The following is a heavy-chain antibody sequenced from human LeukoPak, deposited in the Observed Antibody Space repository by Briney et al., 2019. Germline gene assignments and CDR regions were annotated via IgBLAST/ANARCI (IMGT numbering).Heavy chain of an antibody. Sequence: GGSLRLSCAASGFTFSSYWMSWVRQAPGKGLEWVANIKQDGSEKYYVDSVKGRFTISRDNAKNSLYLQMNSLRAEDTAVYYCARESFCSGGSCYPSGTIYSYYYMDVWGKGTTVTISS. CDR2: IKQDGSEK. CDR3: ARESFCSGGSCYPSGTIYSYYYMDV. V-gene: IGHV3-7*01. CDR1: GFTFSSYW. J-gene: IGHJ6*03. D-gene: IGHD2-15*01.